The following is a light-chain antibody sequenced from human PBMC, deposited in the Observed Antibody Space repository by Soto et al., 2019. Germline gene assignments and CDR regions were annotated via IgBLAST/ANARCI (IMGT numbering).Light chain of an antibody. V-gene: IGKV3-20*01. Sequence: EIVMTQFPVTLSVSPGERATLSCRASQSLYSDLAWYQQKPGQAPRLLIYGASTRATGIPDRFSGSGSGTHFTLTISRLEPEDFAVYFCQQYGSSPRTFGQGTKVDIK. CDR3: QQYGSSPRT. CDR2: GAS. J-gene: IGKJ1*01. CDR1: QSLYSD.